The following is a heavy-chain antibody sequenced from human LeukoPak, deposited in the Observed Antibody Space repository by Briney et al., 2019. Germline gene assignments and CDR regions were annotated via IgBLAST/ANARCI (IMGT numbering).Heavy chain of an antibody. CDR2: IKQDGSEK. V-gene: IGHV3-7*01. CDR1: GFTFSSYW. J-gene: IGHJ6*03. D-gene: IGHD6-13*01. Sequence: GGSLRLSSAASGFTFSSYWMSWVRQAPGKGLEWVANIKQDGSEKYYVDSVKGRFTISRDNATNSLYLQMNSVRAEDTAVYDCARLGYSSSSYYYCFYMDVWGNGTTVTVSS. CDR3: ARLGYSSSSYYYCFYMDV.